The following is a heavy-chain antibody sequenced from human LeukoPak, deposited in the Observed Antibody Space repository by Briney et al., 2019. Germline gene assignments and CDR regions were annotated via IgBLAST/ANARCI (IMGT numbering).Heavy chain of an antibody. CDR3: AKERLSYDSSGYYQPWFDP. J-gene: IGHJ5*02. Sequence: SETLSLTCAVSGYSISSGYYWSWIRPPAGKGLEWIGRIYTSGSTNYNPSLKSRVTISVDTSKNQFSLKLSSVTAADTAVYYCAKERLSYDSSGYYQPWFDPWGQGTLVTVSS. CDR2: IYTSGST. V-gene: IGHV4-61*02. D-gene: IGHD3-22*01. CDR1: GYSISSGYY.